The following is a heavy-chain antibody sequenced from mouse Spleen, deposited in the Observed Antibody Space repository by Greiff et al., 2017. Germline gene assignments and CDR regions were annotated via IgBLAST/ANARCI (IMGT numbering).Heavy chain of an antibody. CDR3: ARNWDY. Sequence: DVHLVESGGGLVKPGGSLKLSCAASGFTFSSYAMSWVRQTPEKRLEWVATISSGGSYTYYPDSVKGRFTISRDNAKNTLYLQMSSLRSEDTAMYYCARNWDYWGQGTTLTVSS. D-gene: IGHD4-1*01. V-gene: IGHV5-9-3*01. CDR1: GFTFSSYA. J-gene: IGHJ2*01. CDR2: ISSGGSYT.